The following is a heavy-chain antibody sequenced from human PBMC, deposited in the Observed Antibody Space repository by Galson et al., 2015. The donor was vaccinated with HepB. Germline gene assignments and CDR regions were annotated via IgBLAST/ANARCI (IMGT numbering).Heavy chain of an antibody. V-gene: IGHV1-69*06. CDR1: GGTFSSYA. CDR3: ARAPTVVTSWSWYFDL. D-gene: IGHD4-23*01. J-gene: IGHJ2*01. Sequence: SVKVSCKASGGTFSSYAISWVRQAPGQGLEWMGGIIPIFGTANYAQKFQGRVTITADKSTSTAYMELSSLRSEDTAVYYCARAPTVVTSWSWYFDLWGRGTLVTVSS. CDR2: IIPIFGTA.